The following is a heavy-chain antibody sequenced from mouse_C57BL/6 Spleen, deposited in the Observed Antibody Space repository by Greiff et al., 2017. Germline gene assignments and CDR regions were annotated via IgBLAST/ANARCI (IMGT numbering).Heavy chain of an antibody. D-gene: IGHD2-2*01. V-gene: IGHV10-1*01. CDR3: LYGYDGGCYYSMDY. CDR1: GFSFNTYA. Sequence: EVKLVESGGGLVQPKGSLKLSCAASGFSFNTYAMNWVRQAPGKGLEWVARIRSKSNNYATYYADSVKDRFTISRDDSESMLYLQMNNLKTEDTAKNYCLYGYDGGCYYSMDYWGQGTSVTVSS. J-gene: IGHJ4*01. CDR2: IRSKSNNYAT.